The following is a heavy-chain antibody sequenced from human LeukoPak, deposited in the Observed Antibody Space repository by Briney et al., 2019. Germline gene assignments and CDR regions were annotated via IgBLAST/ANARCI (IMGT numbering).Heavy chain of an antibody. J-gene: IGHJ4*02. Sequence: SESLSLTCTVSGGSISPYYWSWIRQPAGKGLEWIGRGHASGGPNYNPSLKSRVIISVDKSKNQFSLNLNSVTAADTAVYYCARGGTYGSGRDQHTTLDYWGQGTLVTVSS. CDR2: GHASGGP. V-gene: IGHV4-4*07. CDR3: ARGGTYGSGRDQHTTLDY. D-gene: IGHD3-10*01. CDR1: GGSISPYY.